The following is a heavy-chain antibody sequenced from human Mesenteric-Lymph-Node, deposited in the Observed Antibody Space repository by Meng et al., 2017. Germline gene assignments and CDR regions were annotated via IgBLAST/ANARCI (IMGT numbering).Heavy chain of an antibody. J-gene: IGHJ4*02. CDR3: ARRRGGSGRDC. D-gene: IGHD3-10*01. CDR2: IYHSGST. Sequence: QLPLQESGPGLPKPSETLSPTCTVSGGSISSNGYYWDWVRQPPGKGLEWIGAIYHSGSTSYNPSLQSRVTMFVDTSKNQFSLMLTSVTATDTAVYYCARRRGGSGRDCWGQGTLVTVSS. CDR1: GGSISSNGYY. V-gene: IGHV4-39*01.